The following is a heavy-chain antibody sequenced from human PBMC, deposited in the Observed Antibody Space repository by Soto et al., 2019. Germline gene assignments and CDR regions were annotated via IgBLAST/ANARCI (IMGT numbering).Heavy chain of an antibody. Sequence: SETLSLTCTASGGSISSHDYYWSWIRQHPAKGLEWIGYIHNSGIPYYSPSLKSRVTISVDTSQNQVSLELRSVTAADTAVYYCAGKPKALYYFDFWGQGPTVT. CDR1: GGSISSHDYY. J-gene: IGHJ4*03. CDR2: IHNSGIP. CDR3: AGKPKALYYFDF. V-gene: IGHV4-31*03.